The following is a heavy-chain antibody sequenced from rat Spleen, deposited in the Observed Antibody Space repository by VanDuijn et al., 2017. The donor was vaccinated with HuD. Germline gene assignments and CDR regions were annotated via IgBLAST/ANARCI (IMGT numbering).Heavy chain of an antibody. CDR2: ISTSGGST. CDR3: ARPRYYGVMDA. J-gene: IGHJ4*01. CDR1: GFTFSSFP. Sequence: EVQLVESGGGLVQPGRSMKLSCAASGFTFSSFPMAWVRQAPTKGLEWVATISTSGGSTYYRDSVKGRFTISRDNAKSTLYLQMNSLRSEDTAAYYCARPRYYGVMDAWGKGASVTVSS. V-gene: IGHV5-46*01. D-gene: IGHD1-6*01.